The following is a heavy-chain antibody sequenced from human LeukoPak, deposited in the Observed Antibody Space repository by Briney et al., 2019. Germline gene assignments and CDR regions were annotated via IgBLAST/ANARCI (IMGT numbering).Heavy chain of an antibody. V-gene: IGHV1-18*01. CDR3: ARSRWEYYYDSSGYDYYYYYMDV. Sequence: ASVKVSCKASGYTFTSYGISWVRQAPGQGLEWMGWISAYNGNTNYAQKLQGRVTMTTDTSTSTAYMELRSLRSDDTAVYYCARSRWEYYYDSSGYDYYYYYMDVWGKGTTVTVSS. D-gene: IGHD3-22*01. J-gene: IGHJ6*03. CDR1: GYTFTSYG. CDR2: ISAYNGNT.